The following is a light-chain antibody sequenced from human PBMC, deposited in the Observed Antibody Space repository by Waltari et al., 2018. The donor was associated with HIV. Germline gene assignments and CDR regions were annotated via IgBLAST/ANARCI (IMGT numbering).Light chain of an antibody. CDR1: SSNIGAGYD. V-gene: IGLV1-40*01. CDR3: QSYDSSLSGSLV. CDR2: AAE. J-gene: IGLJ1*01. Sequence: QSVLTQPPSVSGAPGQRVTISCTGSSSNIGAGYDVHWFQQLPGTAPKPLIYAAEHRPSGCPDRFSGSQSGTSASLAITGLQAEDGADYYCQSYDSSLSGSLVFGTGTKVTVL.